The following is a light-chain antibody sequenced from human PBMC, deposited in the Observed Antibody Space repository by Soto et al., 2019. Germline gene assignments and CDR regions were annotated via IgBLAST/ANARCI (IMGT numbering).Light chain of an antibody. CDR1: QTFSSS. CDR2: GAS. Sequence: ESVFPQSPTTLSLSPGERATRSCRASQTFSSSFLAWYQQKPGQAPRLLIYGASSRATGIPDRFSGTGSGTEFTLTITSLQSEDFAVYYCQQFNNWPRTFGQGTKVDI. V-gene: IGKV3D-15*01. J-gene: IGKJ1*01. CDR3: QQFNNWPRT.